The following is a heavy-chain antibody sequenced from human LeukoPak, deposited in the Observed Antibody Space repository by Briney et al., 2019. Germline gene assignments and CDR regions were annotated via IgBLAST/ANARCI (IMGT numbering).Heavy chain of an antibody. J-gene: IGHJ3*02. D-gene: IGHD4-17*01. CDR3: AKDSPYYYGDYVDRVGEAFDI. V-gene: IGHV3-23*01. CDR2: ISGSGGST. Sequence: PGGSLRLSCAASGFTFSSYAMSWVRQAPGKGLEWVSAISGSGGSTYYADSVKGRFTISRDNSKNTLYLQMNSLRAEDTAVYYCAKDSPYYYGDYVDRVGEAFDIWGQGTMVTVSS. CDR1: GFTFSSYA.